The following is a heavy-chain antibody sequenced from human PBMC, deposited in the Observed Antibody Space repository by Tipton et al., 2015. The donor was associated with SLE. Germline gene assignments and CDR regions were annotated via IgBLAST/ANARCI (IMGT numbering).Heavy chain of an antibody. J-gene: IGHJ4*02. CDR1: NGSIGSDY. D-gene: IGHD3-10*01. CDR3: ARYFRTGFGEPDFDY. V-gene: IGHV4-59*01. Sequence: TLSLTCSVSNGSIGSDYWTWIRQPPGKGLEWIGYKYYSGSTNYNPSLKSRVTISVDTSKNQFSLKLSSVTAADTAVYYCARYFRTGFGEPDFDYWGQGTLVTVSS. CDR2: KYYSGST.